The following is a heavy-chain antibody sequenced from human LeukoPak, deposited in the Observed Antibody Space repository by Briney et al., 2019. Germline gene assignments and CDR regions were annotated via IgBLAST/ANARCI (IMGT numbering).Heavy chain of an antibody. V-gene: IGHV4-59*08. CDR3: ARWYCSDNLCFHMDV. J-gene: IGHJ6*03. D-gene: IGHD2-15*01. Sequence: PSETLSLTCTASGVSISTYYWSWIRQPPGKGLEWIGYVHYSGSSAYIPSLKSRVTMSVDTSKNHFSLSLTSVTAADTALYFCARWYCSDNLCFHMDVWVKGTTVTVFS. CDR2: VHYSGSS. CDR1: GVSISTYY.